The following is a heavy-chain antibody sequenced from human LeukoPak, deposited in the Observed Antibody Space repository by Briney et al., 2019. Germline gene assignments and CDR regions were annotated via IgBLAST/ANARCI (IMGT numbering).Heavy chain of an antibody. V-gene: IGHV4-34*01. CDR3: ARNGGYAYYFDY. Sequence: SETLSLTCAVYGGSFSGYYWSWIRQPPGKGLEWIGSIYYSGSTYNNPSLKSRVTISVDTSKNQFSLKLRSVTAADTAFYYCARNGGYAYYFDYWGQGTLVTVSS. CDR2: IYYSGST. J-gene: IGHJ4*02. D-gene: IGHD1-26*01. CDR1: GGSFSGYY.